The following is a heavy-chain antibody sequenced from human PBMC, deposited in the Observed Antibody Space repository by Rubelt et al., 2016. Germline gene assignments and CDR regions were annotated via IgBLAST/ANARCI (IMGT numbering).Heavy chain of an antibody. J-gene: IGHJ6*02. CDR2: IWYDGSNK. Sequence: GGGVVQPGRSLRLSCAASGFTFSSYGMHWVRQAPGKGLEWVAVIWYDGSNKYYADSVKGRFTISRDNSKNTLYLQMNSLRAEDTAVYYCARDRRTKDYYYGMDVWGQGTTVTVSS. V-gene: IGHV3-33*01. CDR3: ARDRRTKDYYYGMDV. CDR1: GFTFSSYG.